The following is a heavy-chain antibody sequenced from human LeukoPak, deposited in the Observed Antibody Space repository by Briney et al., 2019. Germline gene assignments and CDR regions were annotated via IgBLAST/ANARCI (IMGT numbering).Heavy chain of an antibody. D-gene: IGHD2-15*01. V-gene: IGHV1-2*02. CDR2: INPNSGGT. CDR3: ARSPYCSGGSCYYGIDY. CDR1: GYTFTGYY. Sequence: ASVKVSCKASGYTFTGYYMHWVRQAPGQGLEWMGWINPNSGGTNYAQKFQGRVTMTRDTSISTAYMELSRLRSDDTAVYYCARSPYCSGGSCYYGIDYWGQGTLVTVSS. J-gene: IGHJ4*02.